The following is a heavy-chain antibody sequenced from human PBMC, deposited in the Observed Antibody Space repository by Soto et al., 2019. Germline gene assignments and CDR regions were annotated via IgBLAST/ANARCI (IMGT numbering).Heavy chain of an antibody. CDR3: AKGGLYGSGSYTDYYYYMDV. CDR1: GFTFSSYA. J-gene: IGHJ6*03. D-gene: IGHD3-10*01. CDR2: ISGSGVST. Sequence: EVQLSESGGGLVQPGGSLRLSCVASGFTFSSYAMSWARQAPGKGLEWVSSISGSGVSTYYTDSVKGRFTISRDNSKNTLYLQMNSLRAEDAALYYCAKGGLYGSGSYTDYYYYMDVWGKGTTVTVSS. V-gene: IGHV3-23*01.